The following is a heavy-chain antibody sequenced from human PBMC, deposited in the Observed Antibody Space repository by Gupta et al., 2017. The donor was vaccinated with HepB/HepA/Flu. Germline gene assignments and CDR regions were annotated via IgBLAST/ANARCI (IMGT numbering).Heavy chain of an antibody. D-gene: IGHD5-12*01. V-gene: IGHV3-7*01. J-gene: IGHJ6*02. CDR2: IKADGSDK. CDR1: DFTFSSYW. CDR3: ARDHPWRGTLRYALDV. Sequence: EVQLVESGGGLVKPGGSLRLSCAASDFTFSSYWLAGVRQAPGKGLEWLAMIKADGSDKYYVDSVKGRFTISRDNAKNSLYLQINSLTVEDTAVYYCARDHPWRGTLRYALDVWGQGTTVTVSS.